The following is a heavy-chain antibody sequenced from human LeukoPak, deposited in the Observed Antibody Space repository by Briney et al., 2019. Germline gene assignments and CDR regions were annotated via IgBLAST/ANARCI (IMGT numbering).Heavy chain of an antibody. V-gene: IGHV4-31*03. CDR1: GGSISSGGYY. CDR2: IYYSAST. CDR3: ARDRGLTYYYGSGSYERGYYYYGMDV. J-gene: IGHJ6*02. D-gene: IGHD3-10*01. Sequence: SETLSLTCTVSGGSISSGGYYWSWIRQHPGKGLEWIGYIYYSASTYYNPSLKSRVTISVDTSKNQFSLKLSSVTAADTAVYYCARDRGLTYYYGSGSYERGYYYYGMDVWGQGTTVTVS.